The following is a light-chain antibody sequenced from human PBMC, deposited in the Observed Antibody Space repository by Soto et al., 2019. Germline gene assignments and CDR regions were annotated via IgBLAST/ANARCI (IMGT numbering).Light chain of an antibody. V-gene: IGLV2-14*01. J-gene: IGLJ1*01. CDR3: SSYTSSSTLV. CDR2: DVS. CDR1: SSDVGGYNY. Sequence: HSVLTHPASVSGSPGESITISCTGTSSDVGGYNYVSWYQQHPGKAPKLMIYDVSNRPSGVSNRFSGSKSGNTASLTISGLQAEDEADYYCSSYTSSSTLVFGTGTK.